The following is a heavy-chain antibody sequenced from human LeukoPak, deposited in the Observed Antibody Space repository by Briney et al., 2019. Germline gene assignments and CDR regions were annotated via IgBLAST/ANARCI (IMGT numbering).Heavy chain of an antibody. CDR2: ISSSSSYI. J-gene: IGHJ4*02. Sequence: PGGSLRLSCAASGFTFSSYSMNWVRQAPGKGLEWVSSISSSSSYIYYADSVKGRFTISRDNAKNSLYLQMNSLRAEDTAVYYCARAPPRGYGDYCDYWGQGTLVTVSP. V-gene: IGHV3-21*01. CDR1: GFTFSSYS. D-gene: IGHD4-17*01. CDR3: ARAPPRGYGDYCDY.